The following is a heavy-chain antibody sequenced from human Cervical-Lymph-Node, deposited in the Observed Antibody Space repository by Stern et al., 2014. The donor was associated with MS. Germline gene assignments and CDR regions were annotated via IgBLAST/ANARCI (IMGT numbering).Heavy chain of an antibody. Sequence: EVQLVESGGGLVQPGGSLRLSCVASGFTFSDHYMDWVRQAPGKGLEWVGRSRDRANSYTTEYAASVKGRFTISRDDSKNSLHLQMNSLHAEDTAVYYCARLRGNSWSSTYLDFWGQGTLVTVSS. J-gene: IGHJ4*02. CDR2: SRDRANSYTT. V-gene: IGHV3-72*01. CDR1: GFTFSDHY. CDR3: ARLRGNSWSSTYLDF. D-gene: IGHD6-13*01.